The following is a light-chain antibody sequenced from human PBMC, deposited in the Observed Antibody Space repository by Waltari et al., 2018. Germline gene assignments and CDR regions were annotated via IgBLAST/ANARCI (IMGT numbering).Light chain of an antibody. V-gene: IGKV4-1*01. Sequence: DIVLTQSPDSLPVSLSERATINCKSSQSVLYNSNNKNYLAWYQQKPGQPPKLLIYWASTRESGVPDRFSGSGSGTDFTLTISSLQAEDVAVYYCQQYYTIPWTFGQGTKVEIK. CDR3: QQYYTIPWT. CDR2: WAS. CDR1: QSVLYNSNNKNY. J-gene: IGKJ1*01.